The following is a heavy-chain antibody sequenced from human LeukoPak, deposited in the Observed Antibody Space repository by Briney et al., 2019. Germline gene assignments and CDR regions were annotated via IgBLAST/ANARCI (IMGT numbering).Heavy chain of an antibody. CDR1: GFTFSSYA. CDR2: ISGSGGST. V-gene: IGHV3-23*01. J-gene: IGHJ5*02. D-gene: IGHD6-6*01. Sequence: GGSLRLSCAASGFTFSSYAMSWVRQAPGKGLEWVSAISGSGGSTYYADSVKGRFTISRDNSKNTLYLQMDSLRAEDTAVYYCAKLSIAARENWFDPWGQGTLVTVSS. CDR3: AKLSIAARENWFDP.